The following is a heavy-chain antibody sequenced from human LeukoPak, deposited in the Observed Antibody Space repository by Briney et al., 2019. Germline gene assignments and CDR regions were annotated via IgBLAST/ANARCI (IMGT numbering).Heavy chain of an antibody. Sequence: SETLSLTCTVSGGSISSYYWSWIRQHPGKGLEWIGYIYYSGSTNYNPSLKSRVTISVDTSKNQFSLKLSSVTAADTAVYYCARGGGVAGTPYTPYDYWGQGTLVTVSS. D-gene: IGHD6-19*01. J-gene: IGHJ4*02. CDR3: ARGGGVAGTPYTPYDY. CDR1: GGSISSYY. V-gene: IGHV4-59*01. CDR2: IYYSGST.